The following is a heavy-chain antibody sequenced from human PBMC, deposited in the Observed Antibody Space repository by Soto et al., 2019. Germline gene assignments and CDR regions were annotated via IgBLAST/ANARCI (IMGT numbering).Heavy chain of an antibody. CDR2: IYHSGST. CDR1: GGSISSGGYS. Sequence: SETLSLTCTVSGGSISSGGYSWSWIRQPPGKGLEWIGYIYHSGSTYYNPSLKSRVTVSVDRSKNQFSLKLSSVTAADTAVYYCARGQVVAAQHWGQGTLVTVPQ. J-gene: IGHJ4*02. V-gene: IGHV4-30-2*01. D-gene: IGHD2-15*01. CDR3: ARGQVVAAQH.